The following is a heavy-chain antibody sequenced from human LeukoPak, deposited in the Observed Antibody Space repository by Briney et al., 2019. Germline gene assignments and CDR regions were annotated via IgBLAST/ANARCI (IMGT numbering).Heavy chain of an antibody. CDR2: INPTTGYT. CDR1: GYTFTSYY. CDR3: ARYGFSTVWQGGWHAFDI. V-gene: IGHV1-46*01. Sequence: GASVKVSCKASGYTFTSYYMHWVRQAPGQGLEWMGIINPTTGYTTYAQKFQGRLTMTRDMSTSTVYMELSSLTSEDTAVFYCARYGFSTVWQGGWHAFDIWGQGTVVTVSS. J-gene: IGHJ3*02. D-gene: IGHD6-13*01.